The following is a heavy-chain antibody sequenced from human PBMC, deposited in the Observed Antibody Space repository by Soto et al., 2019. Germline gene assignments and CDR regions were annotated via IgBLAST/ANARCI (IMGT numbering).Heavy chain of an antibody. V-gene: IGHV4-59*01. Sequence: QVQLLASGPGLVKPSETLSLTCTVSGNSISDYYWSWIRQPPGKGLEWIGYIFHNGNTNYNPSLKRRVTMSVXTXKXXFSLRLSSVTAADTALYYCARDVGGTVTLEAAFDFGGQGTMVTVS. J-gene: IGHJ3*01. CDR1: GNSISDYY. D-gene: IGHD4-17*01. CDR3: ARDVGGTVTLEAAFDF. CDR2: IFHNGNT.